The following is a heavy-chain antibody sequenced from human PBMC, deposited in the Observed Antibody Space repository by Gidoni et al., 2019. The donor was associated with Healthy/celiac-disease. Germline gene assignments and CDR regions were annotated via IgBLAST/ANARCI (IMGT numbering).Heavy chain of an antibody. D-gene: IGHD5-18*01. J-gene: IGHJ4*02. Sequence: QVQLQESGPGLVKPSQPLSLTCTVPGGSISSGGYYWSWIRQPPGKGLEWIGYIYYSGSTYYNPSLKSRVTISVDTSKNQFSLKLSSVTAADTAVYYGARDRGGYSYGYYFDYWGQGTLVTVSS. CDR1: GGSISSGGYY. CDR3: ARDRGGYSYGYYFDY. V-gene: IGHV4-31*03. CDR2: IYYSGST.